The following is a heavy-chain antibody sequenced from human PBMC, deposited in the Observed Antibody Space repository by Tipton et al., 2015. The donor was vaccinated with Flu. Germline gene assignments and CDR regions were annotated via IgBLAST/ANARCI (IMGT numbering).Heavy chain of an antibody. CDR1: GLTFSS. CDR2: ISSHSSDI. Sequence: SLRLSCAASGLTFSSMNWVRQAPGKGLEWVSSISSHSSDIYYADSVKGRFTISRDNAKNSLYLQMNSLRAKDTAVYYCARGAVAGPTELDYWGQGTLVTVSS. V-gene: IGHV3-21*01. D-gene: IGHD6-19*01. CDR3: ARGAVAGPTELDY. J-gene: IGHJ4*02.